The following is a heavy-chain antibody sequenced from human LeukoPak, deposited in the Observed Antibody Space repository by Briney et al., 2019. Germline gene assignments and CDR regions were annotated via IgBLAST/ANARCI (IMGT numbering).Heavy chain of an antibody. J-gene: IGHJ5*02. Sequence: ASVKVSCKAPGGTFSSYAISWVRQAPGQGLEWMGGIIPIFGTANYAQKFQGRVTITADESTSTAYMELSSLRSEDTAVYYCARATTVTSWFDPWGQGTLVTVSS. V-gene: IGHV1-69*13. CDR3: ARATTVTSWFDP. CDR1: GGTFSSYA. D-gene: IGHD4-17*01. CDR2: IIPIFGTA.